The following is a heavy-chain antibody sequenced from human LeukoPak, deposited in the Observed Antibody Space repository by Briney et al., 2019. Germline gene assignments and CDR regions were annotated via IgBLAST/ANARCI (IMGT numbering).Heavy chain of an antibody. CDR3: AKDFLVAATDPGDY. Sequence: QPGGSLRLSCAASGFTVSSNYMSWVRQAPGKGLEWVAVISYDGSNKYYADSVKGRFTISRDNSKNTLYLQMNSLRAEDTAVYYCAKDFLVAATDPGDYWGQGTLVTVSS. V-gene: IGHV3-30*18. CDR1: GFTVSSNY. D-gene: IGHD2-15*01. J-gene: IGHJ4*02. CDR2: ISYDGSNK.